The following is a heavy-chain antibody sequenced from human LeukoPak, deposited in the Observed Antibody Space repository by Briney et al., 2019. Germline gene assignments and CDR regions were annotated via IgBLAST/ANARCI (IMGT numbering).Heavy chain of an antibody. CDR2: FDPEDGET. D-gene: IGHD3-10*01. V-gene: IGHV1-24*01. Sequence: ASVKVSCKVSGYTLTELSMHWVRQAPGKGLEWMGGFDPEDGETIYAQRFQGRVTMTTDTSTSTAYMELRSLRSDDTAVYYCARDRPGDEAFDIWGRGTTVTVSS. CDR3: ARDRPGDEAFDI. J-gene: IGHJ3*02. CDR1: GYTLTELS.